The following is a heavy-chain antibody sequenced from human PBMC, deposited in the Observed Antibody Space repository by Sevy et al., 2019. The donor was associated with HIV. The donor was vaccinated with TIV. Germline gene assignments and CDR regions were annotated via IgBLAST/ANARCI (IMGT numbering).Heavy chain of an antibody. J-gene: IGHJ3*01. CDR2: INQVGTEK. Sequence: GGSLRLSCAASGFSFTSYWMSWVRQTPEKGLEWVANINQVGTEKNYVDSVKGRFNISRDNAKNSLYLQMNSLSAEYTAVYYCANKVGWRPNEAFDSWGQGTMVTVSS. V-gene: IGHV3-7*01. D-gene: IGHD1-1*01. CDR3: ANKVGWRPNEAFDS. CDR1: GFSFTSYW.